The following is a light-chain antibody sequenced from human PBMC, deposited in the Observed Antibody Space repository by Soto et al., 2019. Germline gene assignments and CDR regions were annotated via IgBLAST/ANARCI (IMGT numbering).Light chain of an antibody. CDR1: SSNIGSNY. Sequence: QSVLTQPPSASGTPGQRVTISCSGSSSNIGSNYVYWYQQLPGTAPKLLIYRNNQRPSGVPDRFSGSQSVTSDSRAISGLRSEDEADYYCAAWEDSRSGYVFGTGTQLTVL. CDR2: RNN. J-gene: IGLJ1*01. CDR3: AAWEDSRSGYV. V-gene: IGLV1-47*01.